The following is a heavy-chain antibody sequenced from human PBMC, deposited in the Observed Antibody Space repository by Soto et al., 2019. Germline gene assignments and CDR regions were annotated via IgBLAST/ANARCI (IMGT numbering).Heavy chain of an antibody. CDR2: IYYSGTT. V-gene: IGHV4-31*03. D-gene: IGHD3-10*01. CDR3: ASTYYNLNRGLLEH. Sequence: SETLSLTCTVSGVSISTADYYWSWIRHHPGKGLEWIGYIYYSGTTCYYPSLESRLTISLDTSKNEFYLRLSSVTDADTAVYYCASTYYNLNRGLLEHWGQGTLVTVSS. J-gene: IGHJ1*01. CDR1: GVSISTADYY.